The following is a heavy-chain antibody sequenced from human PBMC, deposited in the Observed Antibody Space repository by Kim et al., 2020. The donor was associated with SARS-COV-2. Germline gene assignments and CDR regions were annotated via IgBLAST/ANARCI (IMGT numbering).Heavy chain of an antibody. D-gene: IGHD3-22*01. J-gene: IGHJ4*02. Sequence: LKSRVTIAVDTSKNQFSLKLSSVTAADTAVYYCARGDYYDSSGTRHAHDYWGQGTLVTVSS. CDR3: ARGDYYDSSGTRHAHDY. V-gene: IGHV4-34*01.